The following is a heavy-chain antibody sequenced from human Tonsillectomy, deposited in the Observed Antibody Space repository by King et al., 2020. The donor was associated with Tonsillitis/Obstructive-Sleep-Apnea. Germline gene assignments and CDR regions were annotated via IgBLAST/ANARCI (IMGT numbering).Heavy chain of an antibody. CDR1: GGSISSYY. D-gene: IGHD2-21*02. V-gene: IGHV4-4*07. Sequence: VQLQESGPGLVKPSETLSLTCTVSGGSISSYYWSWVRPPAGKGLEWIGRIYTSGSTNYNPSLKSRVTMSVETSKNQFSLKLSSVTAADTAVYYCARDDIVVVTDMGHPPVYNWFDTWGQGTLVTVSS. J-gene: IGHJ5*02. CDR3: ARDDIVVVTDMGHPPVYNWFDT. CDR2: IYTSGST.